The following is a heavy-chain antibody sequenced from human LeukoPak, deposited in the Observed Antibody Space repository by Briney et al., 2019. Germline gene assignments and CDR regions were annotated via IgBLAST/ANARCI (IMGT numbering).Heavy chain of an antibody. CDR2: IYTSGST. CDR1: GGSINSATYY. J-gene: IGHJ3*02. V-gene: IGHV4-61*02. D-gene: IGHD5-24*01. CDR3: ARAGYNFGAFDI. Sequence: SETLSLTCTVSGGSINSATYYWSWIRQPAGKGLEWIGRIYTSGSTNYNPSLKSRVTISVDTSKNQFSLKLSSVTAADTAVYYCARAGYNFGAFDIWGQGTMVTVSS.